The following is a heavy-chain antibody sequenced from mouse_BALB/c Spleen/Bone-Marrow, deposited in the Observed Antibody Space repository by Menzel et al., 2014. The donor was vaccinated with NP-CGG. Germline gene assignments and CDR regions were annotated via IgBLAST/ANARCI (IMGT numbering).Heavy chain of an antibody. CDR2: IYPSDSYT. V-gene: IGHV1-69*02. Sequence: QVQLQQSGAELVRPGASVKLSCKASGYTFTSYWINWVKQRPGQVLEWIGNIYPSDSYTNYNQKFKDKATLTVDKSSSTAYMQLSSPTSEDSAVYYCTRAGATVPFDYWGQGTTLTVSS. J-gene: IGHJ2*01. D-gene: IGHD1-1*01. CDR3: TRAGATVPFDY. CDR1: GYTFTSYW.